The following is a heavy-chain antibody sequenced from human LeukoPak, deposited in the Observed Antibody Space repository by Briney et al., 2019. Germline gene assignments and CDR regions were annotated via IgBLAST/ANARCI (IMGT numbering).Heavy chain of an antibody. D-gene: IGHD5-18*01. Sequence: SETLPLTCAVYGGSFSGYYWSWIRQPPGKGLEWIGEINHSGSTNYNPSLKSRVTISVDTSKNQFSLKLSSVTAADTAVYYCARVPPGYSYGRSYWYFDLWGRGTLVTVSS. V-gene: IGHV4-34*01. CDR2: INHSGST. CDR1: GGSFSGYY. J-gene: IGHJ2*01. CDR3: ARVPPGYSYGRSYWYFDL.